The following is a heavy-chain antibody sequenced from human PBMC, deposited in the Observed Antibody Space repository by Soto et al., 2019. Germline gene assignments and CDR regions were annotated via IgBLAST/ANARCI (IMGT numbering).Heavy chain of an antibody. V-gene: IGHV3-30*18. CDR3: AKAPYYRDSSGLGYFER. CDR1: WVEHRGDG. D-gene: IGHD3-22*01. CDR2: IIFARSNE. Sequence: GGLFSLSCAASWVEHRGDGPHWVRQARGKGLEWVANIIFARSNEYYADSVKGRFAVSRDTSKNMVHLQMNSLRADDTALYYCAKAPYYRDSSGLGYFERWGQGTPVTVSS. J-gene: IGHJ4*02.